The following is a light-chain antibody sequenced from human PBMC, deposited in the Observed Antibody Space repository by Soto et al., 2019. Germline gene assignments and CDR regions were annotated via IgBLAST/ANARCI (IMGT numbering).Light chain of an antibody. Sequence: EIVMTQSPAPLSVSPGESATLSCRASQGVSSDFAWYQQKPGQAPRLLIYGASARAPGLPARFSGSGSGEEYTRTIFRQESEDFAVYYCQQYNKWPKTFGQGTKVEMK. CDR3: QQYNKWPKT. CDR1: QGVSSD. CDR2: GAS. V-gene: IGKV3-15*01. J-gene: IGKJ1*01.